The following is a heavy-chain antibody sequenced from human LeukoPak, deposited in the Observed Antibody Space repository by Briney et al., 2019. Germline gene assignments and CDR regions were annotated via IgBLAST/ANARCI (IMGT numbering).Heavy chain of an antibody. D-gene: IGHD3-3*01. CDR3: ARVAYDFWSGYYPPFYFDY. Sequence: SETLSLTCAVSGYFISGGYYWGWIRQPPGKGLEWIATIYHSGDTYYNPSLKSRVTISVDTSKNQFSLKLNSVTAADTAVYYCARVAYDFWSGYYPPFYFDYWGQGTPATVSS. CDR1: GYFISGGYY. V-gene: IGHV4-38-2*01. J-gene: IGHJ4*02. CDR2: IYHSGDT.